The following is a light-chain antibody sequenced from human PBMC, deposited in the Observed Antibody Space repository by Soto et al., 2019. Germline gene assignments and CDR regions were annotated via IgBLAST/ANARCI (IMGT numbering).Light chain of an antibody. CDR3: CSYVGRNTYV. CDR2: DVS. CDR1: SSDVGGYNY. Sequence: QSALTQPSSASGSPGQSITISCTGTSSDVGGYNYVSWYQQHPAKAPKLIIFDVSKRPSVVPNRFSGSKSGNTASLTISGLRDEDEADYYCCSYVGRNTYVFRTGTKVTVL. V-gene: IGLV2-11*01. J-gene: IGLJ1*01.